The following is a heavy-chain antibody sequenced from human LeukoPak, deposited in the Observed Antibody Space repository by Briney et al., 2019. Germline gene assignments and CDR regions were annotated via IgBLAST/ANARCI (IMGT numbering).Heavy chain of an antibody. Sequence: KPSEGLSLTCAIYGGSFSGYYWGSVRQHRGNGLEWIGSINHSESTNTNPSLKSRATISEDTTKNQFSLKLSSVTAADTSVYYCARESYIDWLQRPLKYFDYGGEGTLVTVFS. V-gene: IGHV4-34*04. CDR1: GGSFSGYY. CDR2: INHSEST. CDR3: ARESYIDWLQRPLKYFDY. D-gene: IGHD3-9*01. J-gene: IGHJ4*02.